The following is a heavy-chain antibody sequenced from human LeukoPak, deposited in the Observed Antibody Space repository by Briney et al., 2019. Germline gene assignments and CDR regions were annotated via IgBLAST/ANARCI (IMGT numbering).Heavy chain of an antibody. CDR1: GFTFSNYA. J-gene: IGHJ4*02. V-gene: IGHV3-23*01. CDR2: ISSSGGGT. CDR3: AKINSGSYTDY. D-gene: IGHD1-26*01. Sequence: GGSLRLSCAASGFTFSNYAMSWVRQAPGKGLEWASSISSSGGGTYYADSVKGRFTISRDNSKNTLSLQMNSLKAEDTAVYYCAKINSGSYTDYWGQGTLVTVSS.